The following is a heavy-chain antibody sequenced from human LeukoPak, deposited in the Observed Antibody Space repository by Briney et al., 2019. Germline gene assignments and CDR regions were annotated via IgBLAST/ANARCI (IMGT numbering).Heavy chain of an antibody. J-gene: IGHJ4*02. Sequence: SVKVSCKASGGTFSSYAISWVRQAPGQGLEWMGGIIPIFGTANYAQKFQGRVTITADESTSTAYMELSSLRSEDTAVYYCARAALVGATLFDWGQGTLVTVSS. D-gene: IGHD1-26*01. V-gene: IGHV1-69*13. CDR2: IIPIFGTA. CDR3: ARAALVGATLFD. CDR1: GGTFSSYA.